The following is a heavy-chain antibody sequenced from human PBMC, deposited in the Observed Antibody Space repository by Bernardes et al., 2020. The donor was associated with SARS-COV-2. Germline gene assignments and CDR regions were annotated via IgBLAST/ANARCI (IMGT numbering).Heavy chain of an antibody. J-gene: IGHJ5*02. CDR2: IYYSGST. CDR1: GGSISSYY. Sequence: SEPLSLTCTVSGGSISSYYWSWIRRPPGKGLEWIGYIYYSGSTNYNPSLKSRVTISVDTSKNQFSLKLSSVTAADTAVYYCARVSATDWFDPWGQGTLVTVSS. D-gene: IGHD6-25*01. CDR3: ARVSATDWFDP. V-gene: IGHV4-59*01.